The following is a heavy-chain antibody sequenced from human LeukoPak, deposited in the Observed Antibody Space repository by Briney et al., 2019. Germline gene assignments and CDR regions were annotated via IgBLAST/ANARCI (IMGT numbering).Heavy chain of an antibody. V-gene: IGHV3-21*01. Sequence: GGSLRLSCAASGFTLNSYWMHWVRQAPGKGLEWVSSITSSSSYIYYADSVKGRFTISRDNAKNTLYLQMNSLRAEDTAVYYCASEVDYWGQGTLVTVSS. CDR3: ASEVDY. CDR2: ITSSSSYI. J-gene: IGHJ4*02. CDR1: GFTLNSYW.